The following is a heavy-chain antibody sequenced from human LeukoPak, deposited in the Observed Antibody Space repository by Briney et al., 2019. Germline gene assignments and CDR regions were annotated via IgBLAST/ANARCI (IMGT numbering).Heavy chain of an antibody. D-gene: IGHD3-22*01. CDR3: ARNRTMILAKGAFDI. J-gene: IGHJ3*02. CDR1: GGSISSCTYY. V-gene: IGHV4-39*07. Sequence: PSETLSLTCTVSGGSISSCTYYWGWIRQPPGKGLEWIASIYNSGSISYNPSLKSRVTISLDTSKKQFSLKLCSVTAADTAVYYCARNRTMILAKGAFDIWGQGIMVTVSS. CDR2: IYNSGSI.